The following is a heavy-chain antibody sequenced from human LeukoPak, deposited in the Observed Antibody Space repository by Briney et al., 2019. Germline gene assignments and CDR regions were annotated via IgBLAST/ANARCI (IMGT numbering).Heavy chain of an antibody. J-gene: IGHJ6*02. CDR3: ARGWSNYPTYYYYGMDV. CDR2: ISSSSSYI. Sequence: GGSLRLSCAGSGFTFNKDGMNWVRQAPGKGLEWVSSISSSSSYIYYADSVKGRFTISRDNAKNSLYLQMNSLRAEDTAVYYCARGWSNYPTYYYYGMDVWGQGTTVTVSS. V-gene: IGHV3-21*01. D-gene: IGHD4-11*01. CDR1: GFTFNKDG.